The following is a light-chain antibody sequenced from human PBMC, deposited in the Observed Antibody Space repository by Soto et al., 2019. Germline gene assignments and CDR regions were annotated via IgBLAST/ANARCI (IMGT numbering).Light chain of an antibody. CDR1: KSVISDF. Sequence: EIVLTQSPGTLSLSPGEMASLSCRASKSVISDFLAWYQQKRGQPPRLLIYDASKRATGIPARFSGGGSGTAFTLTISRVEPEDSAVYYCQQTFHSPRTFGQGTRLEIK. J-gene: IGKJ2*01. CDR2: DAS. V-gene: IGKV3-20*01. CDR3: QQTFHSPRT.